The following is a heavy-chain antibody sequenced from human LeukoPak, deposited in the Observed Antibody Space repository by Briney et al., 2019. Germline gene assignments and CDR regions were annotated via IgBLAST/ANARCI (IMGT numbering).Heavy chain of an antibody. Sequence: GRSLRLSCAASGFTFDDYAMHWVRQAPGKGLEWVSGISWNSGSIGYADSVKGQFTISRDNAKNSLYLQMNSLRAEDTALYYCAKDGLEWELTSAFDIWGQGTMVTVSS. D-gene: IGHD1-26*01. V-gene: IGHV3-9*01. CDR2: ISWNSGSI. J-gene: IGHJ3*02. CDR3: AKDGLEWELTSAFDI. CDR1: GFTFDDYA.